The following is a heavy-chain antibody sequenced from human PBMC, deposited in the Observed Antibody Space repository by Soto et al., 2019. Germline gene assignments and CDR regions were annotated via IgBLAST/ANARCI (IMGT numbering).Heavy chain of an antibody. Sequence: GGSLRLSCADSGFRFSSYSMSWVRQTPGKGLEWVAAITVTGDRTYYADSVTGRLTISRDNSKKTHYLQMTSLRAEDTAMYYCATMNGYFEYWGQGTPVTVSS. J-gene: IGHJ4*02. D-gene: IGHD3-22*01. V-gene: IGHV3-23*01. CDR2: ITVTGDRT. CDR3: ATMNGYFEY. CDR1: GFRFSSYS.